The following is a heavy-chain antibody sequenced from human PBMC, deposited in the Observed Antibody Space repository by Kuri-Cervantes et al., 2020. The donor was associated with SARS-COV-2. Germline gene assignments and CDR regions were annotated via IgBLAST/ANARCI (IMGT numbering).Heavy chain of an antibody. Sequence: ASVKVSCKAPETTFPNYDINWVRQATGQGLEWMGMVKTDSGNTLYAQIFQGRVTMTRDTSTSTAYMELSSLRSEDTAVYYCASLTGELILGNAFDIWGQGTMVTVSS. CDR2: VKTDSGNT. J-gene: IGHJ3*02. CDR1: ETTFPNYD. D-gene: IGHD1-26*01. CDR3: ASLTGELILGNAFDI. V-gene: IGHV1-8*01.